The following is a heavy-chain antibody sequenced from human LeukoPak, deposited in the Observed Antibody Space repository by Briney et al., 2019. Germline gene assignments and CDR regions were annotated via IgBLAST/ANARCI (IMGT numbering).Heavy chain of an antibody. CDR2: INHSGST. D-gene: IGHD6-6*01. Sequence: SETLSLTCAVYGGSFSGYYWSWIRQPPGKGLEWIGEINHSGSTNYNPSLKSRVTISVDTSKNQFSLKLSAVTAADTAVYYCARQAVNIAARPDWFDPWGQGTLVTVSS. CDR1: GGSFSGYY. V-gene: IGHV4-34*01. J-gene: IGHJ5*02. CDR3: ARQAVNIAARPDWFDP.